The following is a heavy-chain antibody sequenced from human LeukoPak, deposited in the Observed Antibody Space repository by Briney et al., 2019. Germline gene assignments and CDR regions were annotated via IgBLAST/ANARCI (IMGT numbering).Heavy chain of an antibody. V-gene: IGHV3-23*01. Sequence: PGGSLRLSCAASGFTFSSYAMSWVRQAPGKGLEWVSAISGSGGSTYYADSAKGRFTISRDNSKNTLYLQMNSLRAEDTAVYYCAKDSTYYYDSSGYYRDYWGQGTLVTVSS. J-gene: IGHJ4*02. CDR3: AKDSTYYYDSSGYYRDY. CDR1: GFTFSSYA. CDR2: ISGSGGST. D-gene: IGHD3-22*01.